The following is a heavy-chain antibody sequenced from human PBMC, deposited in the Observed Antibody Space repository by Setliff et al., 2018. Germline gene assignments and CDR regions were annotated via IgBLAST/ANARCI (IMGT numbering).Heavy chain of an antibody. D-gene: IGHD5-18*01. CDR3: ARAAMVYYYFDY. Sequence: GASVKVSCKASGYTFTSYAMHWVRQAPGQRLEWMGWINVGNGNTKYSQKFQGRVTITRDTSASTAYMELSSLRSEDTAVYYCARAAMVYYYFDYWGQGTLVTVSS. J-gene: IGHJ4*02. V-gene: IGHV1-3*01. CDR1: GYTFTSYA. CDR2: INVGNGNT.